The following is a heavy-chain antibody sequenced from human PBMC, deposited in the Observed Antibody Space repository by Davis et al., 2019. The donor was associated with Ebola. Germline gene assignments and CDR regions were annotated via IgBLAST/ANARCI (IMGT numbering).Heavy chain of an antibody. J-gene: IGHJ5*02. CDR1: GYTFTGYY. V-gene: IGHV1-2*02. CDR3: ARDGRFRDRSWFDP. CDR2: INPNSGGT. D-gene: IGHD3-10*01. Sequence: AASVKVSCKASGYTFTGYYMHWVRQAPGQGLEWMGWINPNSGGTNYAQKFQGRVTITADKSTSTAYMELSSLRSEDTAVYYCARDGRFRDRSWFDPWGHGTLVTVSS.